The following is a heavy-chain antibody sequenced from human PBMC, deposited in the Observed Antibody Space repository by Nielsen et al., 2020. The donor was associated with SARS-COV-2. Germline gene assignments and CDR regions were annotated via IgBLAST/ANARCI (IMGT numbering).Heavy chain of an antibody. Sequence: GGSLRLSCAASGFTFSSYWMHWVRQAPGKGLEWVAVIWYDGSNKYYADSVKGRFTISRDNSKNTLYLQMNSLRAEDTAVYYCARARPKWSSSGFNLDYWGQGTLVTVSS. J-gene: IGHJ4*02. D-gene: IGHD6-19*01. V-gene: IGHV3-33*08. CDR1: GFTFSSYW. CDR2: IWYDGSNK. CDR3: ARARPKWSSSGFNLDY.